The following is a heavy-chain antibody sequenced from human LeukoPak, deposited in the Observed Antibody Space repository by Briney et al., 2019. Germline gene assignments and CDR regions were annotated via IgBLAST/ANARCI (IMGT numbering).Heavy chain of an antibody. CDR2: INPSGGST. V-gene: IGHV1-46*01. CDR1: GYTFTSYY. Sequence: ASVKVSCKASGYTFTSYYMHWVRQAPGQGLEWIGIINPSGGSTSYAQKFQGRVTMTRGTSTSTVYVELSSLRSEDTAVYYCARGASSGYYPFDYWGQGTLVTVSS. CDR3: ARGASSGYYPFDY. J-gene: IGHJ4*02. D-gene: IGHD3-22*01.